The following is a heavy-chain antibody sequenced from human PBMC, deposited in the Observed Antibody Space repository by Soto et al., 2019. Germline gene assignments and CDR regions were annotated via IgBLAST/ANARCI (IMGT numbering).Heavy chain of an antibody. Sequence: QLQLQESGPGLVKPSETLSLTCTVSGGSISSSSYYWGWIRQPPGQGLEWIGSIYYSGSTYYNPSLKSRVTISVDTSKNQFSLKLSSVTAADTAVYYCAKIAVADRGLYYYYYGMDVWGQGTTVTVSS. CDR2: IYYSGST. D-gene: IGHD6-19*01. CDR3: AKIAVADRGLYYYYYGMDV. CDR1: GGSISSSSYY. V-gene: IGHV4-39*01. J-gene: IGHJ6*02.